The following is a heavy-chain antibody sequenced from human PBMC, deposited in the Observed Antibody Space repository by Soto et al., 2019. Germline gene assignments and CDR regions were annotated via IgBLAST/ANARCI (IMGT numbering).Heavy chain of an antibody. CDR3: AREGTGYYGMDV. Sequence: SETLSLTCTVSGGSISSGGYYWSWIRQHPGKGQEWIGYIYYSGSTYCNPSLKSRVTISVDTSKNQFSLKLSSVTAADTAVYYCAREGTGYYGMDVWGQGTTVTVSS. CDR1: GGSISSGGYY. V-gene: IGHV4-31*03. D-gene: IGHD1-1*01. CDR2: IYYSGST. J-gene: IGHJ6*02.